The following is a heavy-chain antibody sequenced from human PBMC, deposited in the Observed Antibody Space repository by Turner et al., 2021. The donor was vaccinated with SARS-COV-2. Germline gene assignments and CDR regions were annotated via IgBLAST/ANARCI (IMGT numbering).Heavy chain of an antibody. CDR3: ATDLKGGRGP. V-gene: IGHV3-66*02. CDR2: IYSGGST. Sequence: EVQLVESGGGFVQPGGSRRLSCAASGFTVSSNYRSWVRQAPGKGLEWVSVIYSGGSTYYADSVKGRFTISRDKSKNTLYLQMNSLRAEDTAVYYCATDLKGGRGPWGQGTLVTVSS. D-gene: IGHD1-26*01. CDR1: GFTVSSNY. J-gene: IGHJ5*02.